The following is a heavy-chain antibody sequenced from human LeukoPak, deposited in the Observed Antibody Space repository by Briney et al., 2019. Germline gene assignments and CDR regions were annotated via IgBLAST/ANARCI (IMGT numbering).Heavy chain of an antibody. Sequence: SQTLSLTCTVSGGSISSGGYYCSWIRQHPGEGLEWIGYIYYSGSTYYNPSLKSRVTISVDTSKNQFSLKLSSVTAADTAVYYCARGIRGSWFDYWGQGTLVTVSS. V-gene: IGHV4-31*03. J-gene: IGHJ4*02. D-gene: IGHD3-10*01. CDR1: GGSISSGGYY. CDR3: ARGIRGSWFDY. CDR2: IYYSGST.